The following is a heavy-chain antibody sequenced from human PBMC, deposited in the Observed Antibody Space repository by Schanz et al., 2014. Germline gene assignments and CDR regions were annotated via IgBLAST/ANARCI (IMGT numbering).Heavy chain of an antibody. V-gene: IGHV3-7*03. D-gene: IGHD3-10*01. J-gene: IGHJ4*02. CDR2: IKEDGSKK. CDR1: GFTFSRYW. CDR3: AKDFTGSGIFFNS. Sequence: EVQLVESGGGLVQPGGSLRLSCAASGFTFSRYWMSWVRQAPGKGLEWLANIKEDGSKKYYVDSVRGRFTISRDNSRNTLYLQMNSLRAEDTAVYYCAKDFTGSGIFFNSWGQGTLVSVSS.